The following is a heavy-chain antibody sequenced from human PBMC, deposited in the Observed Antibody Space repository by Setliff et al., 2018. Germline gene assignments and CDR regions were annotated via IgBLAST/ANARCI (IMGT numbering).Heavy chain of an antibody. CDR2: ISHTGST. CDR1: GYSIRSGYN. Sequence: SETLSLTCRVSGYSIRSGYNWGWIRQSPGKGLEWIASISHTGSTDYNPSLESQITISSDTSRNQFSLKVNSVTAADTAVYFCARHLTGSTGMAFDYWGQGTLVTVSS. D-gene: IGHD1-1*01. J-gene: IGHJ4*02. CDR3: ARHLTGSTGMAFDY. V-gene: IGHV4-38-2*01.